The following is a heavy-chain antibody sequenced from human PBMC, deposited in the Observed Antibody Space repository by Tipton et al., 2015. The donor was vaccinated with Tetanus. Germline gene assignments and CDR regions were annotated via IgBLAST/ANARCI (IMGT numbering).Heavy chain of an antibody. CDR3: ASCPYSSGWYEINY. CDR1: GFTFRSYW. J-gene: IGHJ4*02. V-gene: IGHV3-74*03. Sequence: SLRLSCTASGFTFRSYWMHWVRQAPGKGLVWVSRIHTDGTTTTYAGSVKGRFAISRDNAKNTLFLQMNSLRAEDTAVYYCASCPYSSGWYEINYWGQGTLVTVSP. D-gene: IGHD6-19*01. CDR2: IHTDGTTT.